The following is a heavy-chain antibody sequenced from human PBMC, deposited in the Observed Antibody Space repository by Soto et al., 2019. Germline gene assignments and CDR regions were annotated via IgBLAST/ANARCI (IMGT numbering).Heavy chain of an antibody. CDR1: GFTFSSYA. CDR2: ISGSGGST. CDR3: ARFNIVLDRTFDY. D-gene: IGHD2-15*01. Sequence: GGSMRLYCAASGFTFSSYAMSWVRQAPGKGLEWVSAISGSGGSTYYADSVKGRFTISRDNSKNTLYLQMNSLRAEDTAVYYCARFNIVLDRTFDYWGQGTLVTVSS. V-gene: IGHV3-23*01. J-gene: IGHJ4*02.